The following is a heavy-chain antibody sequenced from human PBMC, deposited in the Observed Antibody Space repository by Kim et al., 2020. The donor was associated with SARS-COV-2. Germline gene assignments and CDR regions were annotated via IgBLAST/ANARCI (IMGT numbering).Heavy chain of an antibody. CDR3: ARDAGGGFGELYDYYYYYYMDV. CDR1: GGSISSYY. Sequence: SETLSLTCTVSGGSISSYYWSWIRQPAGKGLEWIGRIYTSGSTNYNPSLKSRVTMSVDTSKNQFSLKLSSVTAADTAVYYCARDAGGGFGELYDYYYYYYMDVWGQGTTVTVSS. CDR2: IYTSGST. D-gene: IGHD3-10*01. J-gene: IGHJ6*03. V-gene: IGHV4-4*07.